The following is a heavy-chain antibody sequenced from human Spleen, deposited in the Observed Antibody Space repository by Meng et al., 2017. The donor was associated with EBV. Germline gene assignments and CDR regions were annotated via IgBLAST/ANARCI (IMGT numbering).Heavy chain of an antibody. V-gene: IGHV1-2*06. CDR1: GYTFPDYW. D-gene: IGHD6-13*01. Sequence: VQSGAEVKRPGASVKVSCKASGYTFPDYWLHWVRRAPGQGLEWMGRINPKSGDTHYAQRFQGRVTMTGDTSISTAYMELSGLRSDDTAMYYCARDEDISAAGKLFGDYWGHGTLVTVS. CDR3: ARDEDISAAGKLFGDY. CDR2: INPKSGDT. J-gene: IGHJ4*01.